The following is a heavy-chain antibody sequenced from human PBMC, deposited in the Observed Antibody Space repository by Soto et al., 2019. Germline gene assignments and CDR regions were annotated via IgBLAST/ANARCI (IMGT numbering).Heavy chain of an antibody. V-gene: IGHV3-15*01. D-gene: IGHD4-17*01. CDR2: IKRKSDGGTA. J-gene: IGHJ4*02. Sequence: EVQLVESGGGLVKPGGSLRLSCVASGFTFSNAWMSWVRQAPGEGLEWVGRIKRKSDGGTADYAAPVKGRFTISRDDSKNTLYLQMNSLKTEDTAVYYCTRDDYASLWGQGTLVTVSS. CDR1: GFTFSNAW. CDR3: TRDDYASL.